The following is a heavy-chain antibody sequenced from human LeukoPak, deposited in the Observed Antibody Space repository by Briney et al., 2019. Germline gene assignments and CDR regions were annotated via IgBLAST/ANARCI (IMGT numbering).Heavy chain of an antibody. J-gene: IGHJ4*02. CDR3: ARDRAYSYGEFDY. V-gene: IGHV3-74*01. Sequence: GGSLRLSCAASGFIFSGYWIHWVRHAPGKGLVWVSRINSDGSSTTYADSVKGRFTLSRDNAKNTLYLQINSLRAEDTAVYYCARDRAYSYGEFDYWGQGTLVSVSS. CDR2: INSDGSST. CDR1: GFIFSGYW. D-gene: IGHD5-18*01.